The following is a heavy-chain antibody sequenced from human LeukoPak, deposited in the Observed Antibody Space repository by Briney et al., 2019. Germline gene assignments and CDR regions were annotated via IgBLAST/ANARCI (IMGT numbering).Heavy chain of an antibody. CDR1: GYTFTSYD. D-gene: IGHD3-10*01. CDR3: ARSDHYYGSGSYGQYYFDY. CDR2: MNPNSGNT. J-gene: IGHJ4*02. Sequence: ASVKVSCKASGYTFTSYDINWVRQATGQGLEWMGWMNPNSGNTGYAQKFQGRVTMTRNTSISTAYMELSSLRSEDTAVYYCARSDHYYGSGSYGQYYFDYWGQGTLVTVSS. V-gene: IGHV1-8*01.